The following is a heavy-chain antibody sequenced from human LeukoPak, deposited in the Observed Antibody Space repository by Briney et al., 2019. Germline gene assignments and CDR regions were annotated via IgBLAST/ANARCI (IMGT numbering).Heavy chain of an antibody. CDR1: GLTLSRYS. Sequence: GGSLRLSCAACGLTLSRYSVNWVRQAPGKGLEWVSYISTSSTTIFYTDSVKGRFTISRDNSKNTLYLQTNSLRAEDTAVYYFATPGRCGGYCYYDYWVQGTLVTVSS. V-gene: IGHV3-48*01. J-gene: IGHJ4*02. D-gene: IGHD2-21*02. CDR2: ISTSSTTI. CDR3: ATPGRCGGYCYYDY.